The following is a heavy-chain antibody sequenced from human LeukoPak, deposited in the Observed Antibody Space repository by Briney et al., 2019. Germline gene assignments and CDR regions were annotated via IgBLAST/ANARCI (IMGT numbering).Heavy chain of an antibody. Sequence: QSGGSLRLSCAASGFTFSSYAMSWVRQAPGKGLEWVSSISGSGGSTYYADSVRGRFTISRDNSKNTLYLQMNSLRAEDTAVYYCAKETHYDFWSGYQNWGQGTLVTVSS. V-gene: IGHV3-23*01. CDR2: ISGSGGST. J-gene: IGHJ4*02. D-gene: IGHD3-3*01. CDR3: AKETHYDFWSGYQN. CDR1: GFTFSSYA.